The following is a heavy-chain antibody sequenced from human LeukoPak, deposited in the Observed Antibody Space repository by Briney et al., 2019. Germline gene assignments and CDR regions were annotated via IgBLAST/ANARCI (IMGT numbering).Heavy chain of an antibody. CDR1: GFTFSSYA. D-gene: IGHD3-22*01. V-gene: IGHV3-30-3*01. Sequence: PGGSLRLSCAASGFTFSSYAMHWVRQAPGKGLEWVAVISYDGSNKYYADSVKGRFTISRDNSKNTLYLQMNSLRAEDTAVYYCARAPYYYDSSGYYKYPNYWGQGTLVTVSS. J-gene: IGHJ4*02. CDR2: ISYDGSNK. CDR3: ARAPYYYDSSGYYKYPNY.